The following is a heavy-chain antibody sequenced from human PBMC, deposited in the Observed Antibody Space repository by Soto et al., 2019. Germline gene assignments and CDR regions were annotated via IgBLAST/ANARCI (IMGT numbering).Heavy chain of an antibody. J-gene: IGHJ4*02. CDR2: IDPSDSQT. CDR3: ARQIYDSDTGPNFQYYFDS. D-gene: IGHD3-22*01. CDR1: GYSFAGYW. Sequence: GESLKISCKGSGYSFAGYWITWVRQKPGKGLEWMGRIDPSDSQTYYSPSFRGHVTISATKSITTVFLQWSSLRASDTAMYYCARQIYDSDTGPNFQYYFDSWGQGTPITVSS. V-gene: IGHV5-10-1*01.